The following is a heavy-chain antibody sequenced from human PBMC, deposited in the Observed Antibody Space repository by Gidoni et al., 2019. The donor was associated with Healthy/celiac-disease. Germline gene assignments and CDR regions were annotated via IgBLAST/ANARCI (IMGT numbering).Heavy chain of an antibody. J-gene: IGHJ5*02. Sequence: EVQLVESGGGLVLLGGSLSLSCAASGFTVSSNYMSWVRQAPGKGLEWVSVIYSGGSTYYADSVKGRFTISRDNSKNTLYLQMNSLRAEDTAVYYCARVQQWLAYNWFDPWGQGTLVTVSS. D-gene: IGHD6-19*01. V-gene: IGHV3-66*01. CDR3: ARVQQWLAYNWFDP. CDR1: GFTVSSNY. CDR2: IYSGGST.